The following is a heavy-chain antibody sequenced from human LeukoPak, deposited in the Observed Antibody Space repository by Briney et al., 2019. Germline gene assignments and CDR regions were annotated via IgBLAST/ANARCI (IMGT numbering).Heavy chain of an antibody. J-gene: IGHJ4*02. CDR2: INPSGGST. Sequence: ASVKVSCKASGYTFTSYYMHWVRQAPGQGLEWMGIINPSGGSTSYAQKFQGRVTMTRDTSTSTAYMELSSLRSEDTAVYYCARLFPSYYYDSSGRDYWGQGTLVTVSS. CDR1: GYTFTSYY. V-gene: IGHV1-46*01. CDR3: ARLFPSYYYDSSGRDY. D-gene: IGHD3-22*01.